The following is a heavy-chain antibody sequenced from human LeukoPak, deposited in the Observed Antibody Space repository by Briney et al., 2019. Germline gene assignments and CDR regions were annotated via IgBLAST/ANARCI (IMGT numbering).Heavy chain of an antibody. J-gene: IGHJ4*02. V-gene: IGHV3-23*01. Sequence: GGSLRLSCAASGFTFSSYAMSWVRQAPGKGLEWVSAISSSGGSTYYADSVKGRFTISRDNSKSTLYLQMNSLRAEDTAVYYRAKIGYSSGIDYWGQGTLVTVSS. CDR1: GFTFSSYA. CDR2: ISSSGGST. D-gene: IGHD6-19*01. CDR3: AKIGYSSGIDY.